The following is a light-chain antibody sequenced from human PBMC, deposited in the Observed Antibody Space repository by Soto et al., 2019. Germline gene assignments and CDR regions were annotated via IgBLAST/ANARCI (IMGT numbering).Light chain of an antibody. V-gene: IGKV1-5*01. CDR2: NAS. Sequence: IHMTPSRSTLSASLGDRVTINCRASQTISSWLSWYQPKPGKAPKLLIANASSLERGGPSRLSGSGSVTEFTLTISSLQPDDFANYYCQQYKSDSGTFGQGTKVDIK. CDR1: QTISSW. J-gene: IGKJ1*01. CDR3: QQYKSDSGT.